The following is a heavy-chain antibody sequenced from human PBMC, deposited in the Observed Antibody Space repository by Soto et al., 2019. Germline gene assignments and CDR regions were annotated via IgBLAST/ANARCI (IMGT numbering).Heavy chain of an antibody. CDR2: INPNSGGT. CDR3: ARGRTIVSPGN. Sequence: GASVKVSCKASGYTFTGSQIHWVRQAPGQGLEWMGWINPNSGGTNYAQKFQGRVTMTSDTSITTAYMEIKGLTSDDTAVYYCARGRTIVSPGNWGQGTLVTVSS. CDR1: GYTFTGSQ. D-gene: IGHD2-21*01. V-gene: IGHV1-2*02. J-gene: IGHJ4*02.